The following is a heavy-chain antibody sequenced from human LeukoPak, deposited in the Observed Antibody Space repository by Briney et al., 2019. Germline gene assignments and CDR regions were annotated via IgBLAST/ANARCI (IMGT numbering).Heavy chain of an antibody. J-gene: IGHJ4*02. V-gene: IGHV4-59*01. CDR3: ARDRGYLDY. Sequence: PSETLSLTCPVSGGSISSYYWSWIRQPPGKGLEWIGYIYYSGSTNYNPSLKSRDTISVHTSNIQCSLKLSSVTAADTAVYYCARDRGYLDYWGQGTLVTVSS. CDR1: GGSISSYY. D-gene: IGHD3-10*01. CDR2: IYYSGST.